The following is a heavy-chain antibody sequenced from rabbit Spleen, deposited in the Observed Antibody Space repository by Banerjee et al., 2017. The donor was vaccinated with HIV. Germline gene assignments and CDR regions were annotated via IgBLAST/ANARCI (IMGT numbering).Heavy chain of an antibody. D-gene: IGHD8-1*01. CDR1: GFSFSNNYY. CDR3: AGDSGSSFSSYGMDL. CDR2: IDSGSSGST. J-gene: IGHJ6*01. V-gene: IGHV1S40*01. Sequence: QSLQESGGDLVKPEGSLTLTCTASGFSFSNNYYMGWVRQAPGKGLEWIACIDSGSSGSTYFASWAQGRFTISKTSSTTVSLQMTSLTAADTATYFGAGDSGSSFSSYGMDLWGPGTLVSVS.